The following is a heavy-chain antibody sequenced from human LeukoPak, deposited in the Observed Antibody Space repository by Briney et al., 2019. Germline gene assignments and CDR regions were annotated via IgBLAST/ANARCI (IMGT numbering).Heavy chain of an antibody. D-gene: IGHD2-2*01. CDR1: GFTFSSYS. V-gene: IGHV3-21*01. CDR3: AREVPNLPDIYCSSTSCPLKGFDY. Sequence: GGSLRLSCAASGFTFSSYSMNWVRQAPGKGLERVSSISSSSSYIYYADSVKGRFTISRDNAKNSLYLQMNSLRAEDTAVYYCAREVPNLPDIYCSSTSCPLKGFDYWGQGTLVTVSS. J-gene: IGHJ4*02. CDR2: ISSSSSYI.